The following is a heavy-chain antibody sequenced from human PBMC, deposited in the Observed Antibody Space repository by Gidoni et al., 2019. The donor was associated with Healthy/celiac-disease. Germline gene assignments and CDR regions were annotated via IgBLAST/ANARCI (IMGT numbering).Heavy chain of an antibody. CDR1: GYSFTSYS. J-gene: IGHJ6*02. Sequence: EVQLVQSGAEVKKPGESLRISCKGSGYSFTSYSTRWVRQIPGKGLEWLGRIDPVDSYTNDSPSFQGHVTISADKSISTAYLQWSSLKASDTAMYYCATTGIGAATTPYYYYGMDVWGQGTTVTVSS. CDR2: IDPVDSYT. V-gene: IGHV5-10-1*03. CDR3: ATTGIGAATTPYYYYGMDV. D-gene: IGHD5-12*01.